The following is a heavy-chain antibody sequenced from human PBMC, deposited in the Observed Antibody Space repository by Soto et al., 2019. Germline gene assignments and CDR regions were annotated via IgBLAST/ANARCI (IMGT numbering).Heavy chain of an antibody. CDR3: ARGYCSSTSCYIWDNWFDP. CDR1: GGSISSYS. CDR2: IYYSGRT. J-gene: IGHJ5*02. V-gene: IGHV4-59*01. D-gene: IGHD2-2*02. Sequence: SETLSLTCTVSGGSISSYSWSWIRQPPGKGLEWIGYIYYSGRTNYNPSLKSRVTISVDTSKNQFSLKLSSVTAADTAVYYCARGYCSSTSCYIWDNWFDPWGQGTLVTVS.